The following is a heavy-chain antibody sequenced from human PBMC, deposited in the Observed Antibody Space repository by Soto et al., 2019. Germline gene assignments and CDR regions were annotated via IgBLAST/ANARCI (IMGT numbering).Heavy chain of an antibody. CDR2: IYYSGST. Sequence: PSETLSLTCTVSGGSISSYYWSWIRQPPGKGLEWIGYIYYSGSTNYNPSLKSRVTISVDTSKNQFSLKLSSVTAADTAVYYCAREASTIFGRDYGMDVWGQGTTVTVSS. CDR1: GGSISSYY. CDR3: AREASTIFGRDYGMDV. V-gene: IGHV4-59*01. J-gene: IGHJ6*02. D-gene: IGHD3-3*01.